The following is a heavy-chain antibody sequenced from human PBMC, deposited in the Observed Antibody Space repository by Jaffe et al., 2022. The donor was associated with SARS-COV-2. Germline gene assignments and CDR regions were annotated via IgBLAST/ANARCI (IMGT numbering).Heavy chain of an antibody. D-gene: IGHD6-13*01. CDR2: MDYSGTT. CDR1: GGSISTFTYY. Sequence: QMQLQESGPGLVKASEPLSLTCTVSGGSISTFTYYWGWIRQPPGKGLEWIGSMDYSGTTFYNPSLKSRLTMSVDTSKNEFSLKLNSVTAADTAVYFCARYSIGYSIDEWGQGTLVSVS. V-gene: IGHV4-39*01. J-gene: IGHJ1*01. CDR3: ARYSIGYSIDE.